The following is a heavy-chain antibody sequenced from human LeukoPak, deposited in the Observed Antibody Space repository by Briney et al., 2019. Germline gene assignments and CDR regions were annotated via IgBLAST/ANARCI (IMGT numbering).Heavy chain of an antibody. V-gene: IGHV3-23*01. J-gene: IGHJ6*02. D-gene: IGHD3-10*01. Sequence: ETLSLTCTVSGGSISSSSYYWGWIRQPPGKGLEWVSAISGSGGGTYYADSVKGRFTISRDNSKNTLCLQMNSLRPEDTAVYYCASSGSYVAHYYGMDVWGHGITVTVSS. CDR3: ASSGSYVAHYYGMDV. CDR2: ISGSGGGT. CDR1: GGSISSSSYY.